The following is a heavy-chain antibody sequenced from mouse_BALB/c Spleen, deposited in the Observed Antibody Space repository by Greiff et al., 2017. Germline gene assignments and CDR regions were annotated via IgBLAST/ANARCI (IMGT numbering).Heavy chain of an antibody. Sequence: DVMLVESGGGLVQPGGSRKLSCAASGFTFSSFGMHWVRQAPEKGLEWVAYISSGSSTIYYADTVKGRFTISRDNPKNTLFLQMTSLRSEDTAMYYCARTDYYAMDYWGQGTSVTVSS. J-gene: IGHJ4*01. CDR1: GFTFSSFG. CDR2: ISSGSSTI. V-gene: IGHV5-17*02. CDR3: ARTDYYAMDY.